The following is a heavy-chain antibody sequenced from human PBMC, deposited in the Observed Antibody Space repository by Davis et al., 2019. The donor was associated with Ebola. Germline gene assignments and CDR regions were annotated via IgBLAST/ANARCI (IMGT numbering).Heavy chain of an antibody. J-gene: IGHJ6*02. Sequence: GESLKISCAASGFTFSSYWMSWVRQAPGKGLEWVAVISYDGSNKYYADSVKGRFTISRDNAKNSLYLQMNSLRVEDTAVYYCARDRPWLQLGDYYYGMDVWGQGTTVTVSS. V-gene: IGHV3-30-3*01. D-gene: IGHD5-24*01. CDR1: GFTFSSYW. CDR2: ISYDGSNK. CDR3: ARDRPWLQLGDYYYGMDV.